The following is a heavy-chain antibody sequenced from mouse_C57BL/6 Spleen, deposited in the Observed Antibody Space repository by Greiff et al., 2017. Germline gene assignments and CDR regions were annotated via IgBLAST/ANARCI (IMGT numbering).Heavy chain of an antibody. CDR3: ARLELGLFDY. V-gene: IGHV7-3*01. CDR1: GFTFTDYY. CDR2: IRNKANGYTT. J-gene: IGHJ2*01. Sequence: EVNVVESGGGLVQPGGSLSLSCAASGFTFTDYYMSWVRQPPGKALEWLGFIRNKANGYTTEYSASVKGRFTISRDNSQSILYLQMNALRDEDSATYYCARLELGLFDYWGQGTTLTVSS. D-gene: IGHD4-1*01.